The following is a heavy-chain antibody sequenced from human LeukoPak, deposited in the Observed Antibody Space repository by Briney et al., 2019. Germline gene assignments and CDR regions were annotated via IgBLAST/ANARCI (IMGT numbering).Heavy chain of an antibody. CDR3: AREYFSSTTRYRDRIYYMDV. J-gene: IGHJ6*03. V-gene: IGHV4-34*01. D-gene: IGHD2-2*02. Sequence: SETLSLTCAVYGGSFSGYYWSWMRQPPGKGLEWIGEINHSGSTNYNPSLKSRVTISVDTSKNQFSLKLSSVTAADTAVSYCAREYFSSTTRYRDRIYYMDVWGKGTTVTVSS. CDR1: GGSFSGYY. CDR2: INHSGST.